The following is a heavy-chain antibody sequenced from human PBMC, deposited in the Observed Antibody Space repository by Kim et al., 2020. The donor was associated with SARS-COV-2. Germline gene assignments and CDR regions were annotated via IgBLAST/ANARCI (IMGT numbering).Heavy chain of an antibody. CDR2: INSDGGTT. Sequence: GGSLRLSCAASGFTFSSYWMHWVRQAPGKGLVWVSLINSDGGTTSYADSVKGRFTISRDNSKSTLYLQMNSLRAEDTAVYYCASRRYTGTYFYCDFGGQGTLVTVST. CDR3: ASRRYTGTYFYCDF. V-gene: IGHV3-74*01. CDR1: GFTFSSYW. J-gene: IGHJ4*02. D-gene: IGHD1-26*01.